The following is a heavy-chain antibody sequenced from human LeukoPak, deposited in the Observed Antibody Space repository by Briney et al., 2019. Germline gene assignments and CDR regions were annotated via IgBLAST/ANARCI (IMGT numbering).Heavy chain of an antibody. CDR3: ARDRAVGWGPPSDV. J-gene: IGHJ6*04. CDR2: ISSGTSAI. CDR1: GFTFSLYS. D-gene: IGHD3-16*01. Sequence: PGGSLRLSCAASGFTFSLYSMNWVRQAPGKGLEWVSYISSGTSAIYYADSVKGRFTISRDNVKNSLYLQMNSLRAEDTAVYYCARDRAVGWGPPSDVWGTGTTVIVSS. V-gene: IGHV3-48*01.